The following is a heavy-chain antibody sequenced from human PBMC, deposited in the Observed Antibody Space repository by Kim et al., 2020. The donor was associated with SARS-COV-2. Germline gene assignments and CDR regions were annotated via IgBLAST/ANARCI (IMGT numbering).Heavy chain of an antibody. CDR3: AAYLPSSSRPMFLSSSWDPSHYYYYYGMDV. D-gene: IGHD6-13*01. CDR2: IVVGSGNT. CDR1: GFTFTSSA. Sequence: SVKVSCKASGFTFTSSAVQWVRQARGQRLEWIGWIVVGSGNTNYAQKFQERVTITRDMSTSTAYMELSSLRSEDTAVYYCAAYLPSSSRPMFLSSSWDPSHYYYYYGMDVWGEGTTVTVSS. V-gene: IGHV1-58*01. J-gene: IGHJ6*04.